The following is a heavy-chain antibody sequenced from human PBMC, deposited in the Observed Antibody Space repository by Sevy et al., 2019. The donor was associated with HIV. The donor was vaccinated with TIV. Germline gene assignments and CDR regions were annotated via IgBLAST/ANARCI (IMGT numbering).Heavy chain of an antibody. D-gene: IGHD6-13*01. CDR2: ISGSGGST. CDR1: GFTFSSYA. J-gene: IGHJ6*02. V-gene: IGHV3-23*01. Sequence: GGSLRLSCAASGFTFSSYAMNWVRQAPGKGLEWVSAISGSGGSTYYADSVKGRFTISRDNSKNTLYLQMNSLRADDTAIYFCAKDVRQAYSRVEGGWFYYYGMDVWGQGTTVTVSS. CDR3: AKDVRQAYSRVEGGWFYYYGMDV.